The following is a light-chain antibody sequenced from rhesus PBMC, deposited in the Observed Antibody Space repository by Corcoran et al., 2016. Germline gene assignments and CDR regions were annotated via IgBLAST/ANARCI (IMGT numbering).Light chain of an antibody. Sequence: EIVMTQSPATSSLSPGETATISCRTSQRVSSYLAWYQQKPGQAPRPPIYGASSRATGIPERFSVSGSGTDFTLTISSLEPEDFAVYYCQETSYLSTFGQGTKVEIK. CDR2: GAS. CDR3: QETSYLST. J-gene: IGKJ1*01. V-gene: IGKV3-31*02. CDR1: QRVSSY.